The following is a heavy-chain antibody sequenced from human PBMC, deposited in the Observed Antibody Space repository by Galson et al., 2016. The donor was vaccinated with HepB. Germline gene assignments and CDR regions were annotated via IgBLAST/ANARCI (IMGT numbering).Heavy chain of an antibody. V-gene: IGHV4-31*03. CDR3: AIELTPEAFDI. J-gene: IGHJ3*02. Sequence: TLSLTCTVSGGSMNSVGYSWSWLRQHPGKGLEWIGYILYTGTTHYNPSLKSRLTMSVDTSKNQFSLKLSSVTAAATAVYYCAIELTPEAFDIWGQWTMVIVSS. D-gene: IGHD4-23*01. CDR1: GGSMNSVGYS. CDR2: ILYTGTT.